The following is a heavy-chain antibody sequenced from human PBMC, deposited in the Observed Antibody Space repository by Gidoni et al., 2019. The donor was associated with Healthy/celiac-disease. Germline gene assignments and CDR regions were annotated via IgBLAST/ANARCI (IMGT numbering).Heavy chain of an antibody. CDR3: ARVERCTGGVCYRYFDY. Sequence: HVQLQESCPGLVKPSQTLSLTCTVSGDSISSGSYDWRWIRQPAGKGLEWIGRIYTSGSTNYNPSLKSRVTIAVDTSKIHFSLKLSSVTAADTAVYYCARVERCTGGVCYRYFDYWGQGTLVTVSS. D-gene: IGHD2-8*02. J-gene: IGHJ4*02. CDR1: GDSISSGSYD. CDR2: IYTSGST. V-gene: IGHV4-61*02.